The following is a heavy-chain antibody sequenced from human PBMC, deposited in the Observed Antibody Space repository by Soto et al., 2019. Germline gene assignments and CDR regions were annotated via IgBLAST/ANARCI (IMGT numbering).Heavy chain of an antibody. D-gene: IGHD4-17*01. CDR3: AKEIWDNYGDYRRHDAFDI. CDR1: GFTFDDYA. CDR2: ISWNSGSI. J-gene: IGHJ3*02. Sequence: EVQLVESGGGLVQPGRSLRLSCAASGFTFDDYAMHWVRQAPGKGLEWVSGISWNSGSIGYADSVKGRFTISRDNAKNCLYLEMNSLRAEDTALYYCAKEIWDNYGDYRRHDAFDIWGQGTMVTVSS. V-gene: IGHV3-9*01.